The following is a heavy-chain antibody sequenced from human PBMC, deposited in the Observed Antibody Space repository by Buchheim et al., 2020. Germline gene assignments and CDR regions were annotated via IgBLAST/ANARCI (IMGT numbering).Heavy chain of an antibody. J-gene: IGHJ4*02. CDR3: AKDGVLRFLEWLLYSYYFDY. Sequence: EVQLVESGGGLVQPGGSLRLSCAASGFTFSSYAMSWVRQAPGKGLEWVPAISGSGGSTYYADSVKGRFTISRDNSKNTLYLQMNSLRAEDTAVYYCAKDGVLRFLEWLLYSYYFDYWGQGTL. D-gene: IGHD3-3*01. V-gene: IGHV3-23*04. CDR2: ISGSGGST. CDR1: GFTFSSYA.